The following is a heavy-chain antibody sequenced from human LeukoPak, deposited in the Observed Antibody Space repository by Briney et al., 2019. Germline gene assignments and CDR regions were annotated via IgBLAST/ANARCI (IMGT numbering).Heavy chain of an antibody. V-gene: IGHV4-34*01. Sequence: SETLSLTCAVYGGSFSGYYWSWIRQPPGKGLEWIGEINHSGSTNYNPSLKSRVTISVDRSKNQFSLKLSSVTAADTAVYYCARSSVYDSSGYRPFDYWGQGTLVTVSS. D-gene: IGHD3-22*01. J-gene: IGHJ4*02. CDR2: INHSGST. CDR3: ARSSVYDSSGYRPFDY. CDR1: GGSFSGYY.